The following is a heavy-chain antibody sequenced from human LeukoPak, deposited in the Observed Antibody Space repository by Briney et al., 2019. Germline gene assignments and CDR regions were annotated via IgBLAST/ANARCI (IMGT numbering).Heavy chain of an antibody. V-gene: IGHV3-30*02. CDR3: ARSQLAD. CDR2: IRYDGNNK. CDR1: GFTFSTYG. Sequence: GGSLRLSCGASGFTFSTYGMHWVRQAPGKGLEWVAFIRYDGNNKYYTDSVKGRFTISRDNAKNSLYLQMNSLRAEDTAVYYCARSQLADWGQGTLVTVSS. J-gene: IGHJ4*02. D-gene: IGHD3-3*02.